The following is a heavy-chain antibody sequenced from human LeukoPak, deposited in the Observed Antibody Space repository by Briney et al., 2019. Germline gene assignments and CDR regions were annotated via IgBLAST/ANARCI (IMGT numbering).Heavy chain of an antibody. V-gene: IGHV1-24*01. D-gene: IGHD6-13*01. J-gene: IGHJ5*02. CDR1: GYTLTELS. CDR3: ATEFSWYENFSTTSYNWFDP. Sequence: ASVKVSCKVSGYTLTELSMHWVRQAPGKGLEWMGGFDPEDGETICAQKFQGRVTMTEDTSTDTAYMELSSLRSEDTAVYYCATEFSWYENFSTTSYNWFDPWGQGTLVTVSS. CDR2: FDPEDGET.